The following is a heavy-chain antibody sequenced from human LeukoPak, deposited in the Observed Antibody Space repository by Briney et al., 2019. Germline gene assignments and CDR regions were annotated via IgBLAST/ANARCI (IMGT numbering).Heavy chain of an antibody. J-gene: IGHJ4*02. D-gene: IGHD5-18*01. Sequence: PGGALRLSCAASGFTFSSYWMSWVRQAPGKGLEWVANIKQDGSEQYDVDSVKGRFTISTDNAKNSLYLQMNSLRAEDTAVYYCARGVDFDIQLWFDYWGQGTLVTVSS. CDR3: ARGVDFDIQLWFDY. CDR1: GFTFSSYW. CDR2: IKQDGSEQ. V-gene: IGHV3-7*03.